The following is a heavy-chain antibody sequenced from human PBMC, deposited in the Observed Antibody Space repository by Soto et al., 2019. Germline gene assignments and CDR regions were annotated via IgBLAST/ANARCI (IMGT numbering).Heavy chain of an antibody. D-gene: IGHD6-13*01. CDR1: GFTFSRYW. V-gene: IGHV3-74*01. Sequence: GGSLRLSCAASGFTFSRYWMHWVRQAPGKGLVWVSRINSDGSSTSYADSVKGRFTISRDNAKNTLYLQMNSLRAEDTAVYYCARDPEAAAGTNWFDPGGQGTLVTVSS. CDR2: INSDGSST. J-gene: IGHJ5*02. CDR3: ARDPEAAAGTNWFDP.